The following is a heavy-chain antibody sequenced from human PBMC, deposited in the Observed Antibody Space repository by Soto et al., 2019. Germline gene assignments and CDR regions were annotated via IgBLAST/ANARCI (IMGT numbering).Heavy chain of an antibody. J-gene: IGHJ4*02. CDR3: ARSPSDDILYLDY. CDR2: ISSSSSYI. V-gene: IGHV3-21*01. Sequence: EVQLVESGGGLVKPGGSLRLSCAASGFTFSSYSMNWVRQAPGKGLEWVSSISSSSSYIYYADSVKGRFTISRDNAKNSLYLQMNSLRAEDTAVYYCARSPSDDILYLDYWGQGTLVTVSS. CDR1: GFTFSSYS. D-gene: IGHD3-9*01.